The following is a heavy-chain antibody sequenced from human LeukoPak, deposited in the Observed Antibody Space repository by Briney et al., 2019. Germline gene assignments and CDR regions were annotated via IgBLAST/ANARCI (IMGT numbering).Heavy chain of an antibody. D-gene: IGHD6-19*01. CDR2: ISGSGGST. CDR1: GFTFSSYA. CDR3: AKVVAVAAHPSRYYYGMDV. V-gene: IGHV3-23*01. Sequence: PGGSLRLSCAASGFTFSSYAMSWVRQAPGKGLEWVSAISGSGGSTYYADSVKGRFTISRDNSKNTLYLRMNSLKAEDTAVYYCAKVVAVAAHPSRYYYGMDVWGQGTTVTVSS. J-gene: IGHJ6*02.